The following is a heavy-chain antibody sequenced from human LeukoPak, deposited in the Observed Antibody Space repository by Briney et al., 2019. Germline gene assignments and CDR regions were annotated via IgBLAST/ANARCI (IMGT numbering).Heavy chain of an antibody. CDR2: INPSGGST. CDR1: GYTFTTYY. Sequence: ASVKVSCKASGYTFTTYYMHWVRQAPGQGLEWMGIINPSGGSTRYAQKLQDRVTMTRDTSTSTVYMELSSLISEDTAVYYCASYHHRDFGDYYGMDVWGQGTTVTVSS. CDR3: ASYHHRDFGDYYGMDV. V-gene: IGHV1-46*04. J-gene: IGHJ6*02. D-gene: IGHD4-17*01.